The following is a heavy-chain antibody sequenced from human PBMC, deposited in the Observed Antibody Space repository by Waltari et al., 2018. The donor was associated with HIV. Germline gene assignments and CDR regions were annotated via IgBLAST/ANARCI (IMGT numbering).Heavy chain of an antibody. CDR2: LSSSATTI. Sequence: EVQLVESGGGLVQPGGSLRLSCAASGFTFNTYEMNWVRQAPGKGLEWVSYLSSSATTIYYADSVKGRFTISRDNAKNSLFLQMNSLRAEDTAVYYCARGTGTTEDYYFDYWGQGTLVTVSS. CDR3: ARGTGTTEDYYFDY. V-gene: IGHV3-48*03. D-gene: IGHD1-7*01. J-gene: IGHJ4*02. CDR1: GFTFNTYE.